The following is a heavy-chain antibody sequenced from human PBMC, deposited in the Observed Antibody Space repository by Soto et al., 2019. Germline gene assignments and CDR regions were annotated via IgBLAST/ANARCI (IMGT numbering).Heavy chain of an antibody. Sequence: PGGSLRLSCAASGFTFSGSAMHWVRQASGKGLEWLGRIRSKSNNYATEYAASVKGRFTISRDDSKITVYLQMSSLKIEDTAVYFCTRPRGSGDYWGQGTQVTVSS. J-gene: IGHJ4*02. CDR3: TRPRGSGDY. CDR1: GFTFSGSA. V-gene: IGHV3-73*01. CDR2: IRSKSNNYAT. D-gene: IGHD3-10*01.